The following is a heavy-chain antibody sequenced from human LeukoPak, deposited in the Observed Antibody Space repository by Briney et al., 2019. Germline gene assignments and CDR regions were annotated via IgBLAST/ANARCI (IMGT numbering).Heavy chain of an antibody. CDR3: ARLRRPRTYYYGSGSPDY. CDR1: GFNFSSYS. Sequence: GGSLRLSCAASGFNFSSYSMNWVRQAPGKGLEWVSSISSSSSYIYYADSVKGRFTISRDNAKNSLYLQMNSLRAEDTAVYYCARLRRPRTYYYGSGSPDYWGQGTLVTDSS. V-gene: IGHV3-21*01. D-gene: IGHD3-10*01. CDR2: ISSSSSYI. J-gene: IGHJ4*02.